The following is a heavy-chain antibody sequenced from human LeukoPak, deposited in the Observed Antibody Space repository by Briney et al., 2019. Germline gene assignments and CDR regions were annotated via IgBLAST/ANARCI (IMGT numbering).Heavy chain of an antibody. Sequence: SETLSLTCAVYGGSFSGYYWSWIRQPPGKGLEWIGEINHSGSTNYNPSLKSRFTISVDTSKNQFSLKLRSVTAADTAVYYCARDLVYDFWSGYPNNRFDPWGQGTLVTVSS. CDR3: ARDLVYDFWSGYPNNRFDP. CDR2: INHSGST. D-gene: IGHD3-3*01. J-gene: IGHJ5*02. CDR1: GGSFSGYY. V-gene: IGHV4-34*01.